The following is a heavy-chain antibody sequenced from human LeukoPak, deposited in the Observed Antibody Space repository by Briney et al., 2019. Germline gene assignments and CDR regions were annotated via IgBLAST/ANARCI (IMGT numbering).Heavy chain of an antibody. V-gene: IGHV4-61*01. CDR1: GGSVSSGSYY. J-gene: IGHJ5*02. Sequence: SETLSLTCTVSGGSVSSGSYYWSWIRQPPEKGLEWIGYIYYSGSTNYNPSLKSRVTISVDTSKNQFSLKLSSVTAADTAVYYCARSGAVLRYFDWFDPWGQGTLVTVSS. CDR3: ARSGAVLRYFDWFDP. CDR2: IYYSGST. D-gene: IGHD3-9*01.